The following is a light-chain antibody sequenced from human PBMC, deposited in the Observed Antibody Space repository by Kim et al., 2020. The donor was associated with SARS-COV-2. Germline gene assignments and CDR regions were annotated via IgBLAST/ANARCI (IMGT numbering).Light chain of an antibody. CDR3: ETWDRYTRV. CDR2: LDDTGSY. CDR1: SGHSLHI. Sequence: QPVLTQSSAASASLGSSVKLTCTLSSGHSLHIIAWHQQRPGKAPRCLMKLDDTGSYNKGSGVYLAISNLQTEDEADYYCETWDRYTRVFGCGTQLTVL. J-gene: IGLJ6*01. V-gene: IGLV4-60*03.